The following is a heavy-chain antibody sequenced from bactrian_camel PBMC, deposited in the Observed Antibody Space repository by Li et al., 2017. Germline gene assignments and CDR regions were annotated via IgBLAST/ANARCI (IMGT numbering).Heavy chain of an antibody. CDR3: AAQYTGISGCYATSLAPASFDY. J-gene: IGHJ4*01. D-gene: IGHD1*01. CDR2: INRRGTT. CDR1: GYIFASCG. Sequence: HVQLVESGGGSVQAGGSLKLSCVASGYIFASCGMGWIRQAPGKEREGVAVINRRGTTRYADFVTGRFTISKVNAEKTLYLQMSNLKPEDTATYYCAAQYTGISGCYATSLAPASFDYWGQGTQVTVS. V-gene: IGHV3S55*01.